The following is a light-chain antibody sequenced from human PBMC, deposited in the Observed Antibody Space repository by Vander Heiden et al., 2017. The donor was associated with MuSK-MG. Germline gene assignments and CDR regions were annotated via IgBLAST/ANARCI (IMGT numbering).Light chain of an antibody. J-gene: IGLJ2*01. CDR1: SGSIASNY. CDR3: QSYDSSNVV. V-gene: IGLV6-57*01. CDR2: EDN. Sequence: NFMLPHPHSVSESPGTPVTSSCTRSSGSIASNYVQGYQQRPGSSPTTVIYEDNQRPSGVPDRFSGSIDSSSNSASLTISGLKTEDEADYYCQSYDSSNVVFGGGTKLTVL.